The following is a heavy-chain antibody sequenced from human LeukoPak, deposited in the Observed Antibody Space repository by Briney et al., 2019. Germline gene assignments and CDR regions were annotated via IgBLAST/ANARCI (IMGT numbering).Heavy chain of an antibody. D-gene: IGHD1-26*01. J-gene: IGHJ2*01. CDR2: VHDRGST. Sequence: SETLSLTCTVSGGSISWYYWSWIRQPPGKGLELIGYVHDRGSTNYSPPLKSRVSISVDASKNQFSLKLSSVTAADTAVYYCARAYSSSLYWYFDLWGRGTLVTVSP. CDR1: GGSISWYY. CDR3: ARAYSSSLYWYFDL. V-gene: IGHV4-59*01.